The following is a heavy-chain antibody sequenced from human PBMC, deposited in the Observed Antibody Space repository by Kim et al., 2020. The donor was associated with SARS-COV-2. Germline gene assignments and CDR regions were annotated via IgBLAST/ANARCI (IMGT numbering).Heavy chain of an antibody. D-gene: IGHD3-3*01. CDR2: ISGAGVNT. Sequence: GGSLRLSCAASGFTFSTYAMNWVRQAPGKRLEWVSSISGAGVNTYYTDSVKGRFTISRDNSRNTLYLQMNSLGAEDTAVYYCAKTDRTPLFGVPNNHYYGMDVWGQGTTVTVSS. V-gene: IGHV3-23*01. J-gene: IGHJ6*02. CDR3: AKTDRTPLFGVPNNHYYGMDV. CDR1: GFTFSTYA.